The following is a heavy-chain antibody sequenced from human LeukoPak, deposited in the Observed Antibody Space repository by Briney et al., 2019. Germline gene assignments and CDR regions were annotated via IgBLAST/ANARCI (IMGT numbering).Heavy chain of an antibody. V-gene: IGHV4-4*07. CDR3: ARESLDIVVVPAAIREYNWFDP. CDR2: IYTSGST. CDR1: GGSISSYY. Sequence: PSETLSLTCTVSGGSISSYYWSWIRQPAGKGLEWIGRIYTSGSTNYNPSLKSQVTISVDTSKNQFSLKLSSVTAADTAVYYCARESLDIVVVPAAIREYNWFDPWGQGTLVTVSS. J-gene: IGHJ5*02. D-gene: IGHD2-2*02.